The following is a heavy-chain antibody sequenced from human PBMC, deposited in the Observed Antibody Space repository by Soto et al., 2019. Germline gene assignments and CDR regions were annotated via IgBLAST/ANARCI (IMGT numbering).Heavy chain of an antibody. J-gene: IGHJ2*01. D-gene: IGHD2-15*01. CDR3: ARQKDIVNWYFDL. CDR1: GGSISSGGYY. Sequence: QVQLQESGPGLVKPSQTLSLTCTVSGGSISSGGYYWSWIRQHPGKGLEWIGYIYYSGSTYYNPSLKCRVTISVDTSKNQFSLKLSSVTAADTAVYYCARQKDIVNWYFDLWGRGTLVTVSS. CDR2: IYYSGST. V-gene: IGHV4-31*03.